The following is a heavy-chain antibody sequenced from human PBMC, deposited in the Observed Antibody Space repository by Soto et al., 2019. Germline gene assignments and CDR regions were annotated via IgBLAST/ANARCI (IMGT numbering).Heavy chain of an antibody. CDR3: ARDASREPLFWFHR. V-gene: IGHV4-4*07. D-gene: IGHD1-1*01. Sequence: PSETRSLTCTVSGGCISSYYWSWIRQHAGKGLEWIGRVYRCVSTTFCPSLKSRVNISVETSKNQFSLSLYSVTAADTAVYYCARDASREPLFWFHRYGQENVVT. J-gene: IGHJ5*02. CDR2: VYRCVST. CDR1: GGCISSYY.